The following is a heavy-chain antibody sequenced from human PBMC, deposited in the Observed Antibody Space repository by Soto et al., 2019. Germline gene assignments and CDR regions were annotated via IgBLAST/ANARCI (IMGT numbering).Heavy chain of an antibody. V-gene: IGHV1-69*08. J-gene: IGHJ4*02. CDR1: GGTFSSYT. CDR3: ARDGASDGGRAVDY. CDR2: IIPILGIA. D-gene: IGHD1-26*01. Sequence: QVQLVQSGAEVKKPGSSLKVSCKASGGTFSSYTISWVRQAPGQGLEWMGRIIPILGIANYAQKFQGGFTITADKSTSTAYMELSSLRSEDTAVYYCARDGASDGGRAVDYWGQGTLVTFSA.